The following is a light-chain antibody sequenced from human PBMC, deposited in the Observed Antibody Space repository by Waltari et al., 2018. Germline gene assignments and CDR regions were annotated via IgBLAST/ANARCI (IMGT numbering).Light chain of an antibody. CDR2: GAD. J-gene: IGKJ1*01. V-gene: IGKV3-15*01. CDR1: QSLTND. Sequence: EVVLTQSPAALSVSPGETATLSCRASQSLTNDLTWYQQKPCQPPRLLIFGADTRATGVPARFSGSGFGTEFILTITNLQSEDFAFYYCQQYNNWPPWTFGQGTRVEIK. CDR3: QQYNNWPPWT.